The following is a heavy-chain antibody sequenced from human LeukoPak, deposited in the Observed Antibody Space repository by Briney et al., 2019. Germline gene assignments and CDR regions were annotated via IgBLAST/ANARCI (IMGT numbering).Heavy chain of an antibody. V-gene: IGHV1-2*02. D-gene: IGHD3-10*01. CDR1: GYTFTVYY. CDR2: INPNSGGT. CDR3: AVSNYYGAGRYWYFDL. J-gene: IGHJ2*01. Sequence: ASVKVSCKASGYTFTVYYMHWGRQAPGQGLWWVGWINPNSGGTNYAQKFQGRVTMTRDTPISKAYMELGRLRSDDTAVYYCAVSNYYGAGRYWYFDLWGRGTLVTVSS.